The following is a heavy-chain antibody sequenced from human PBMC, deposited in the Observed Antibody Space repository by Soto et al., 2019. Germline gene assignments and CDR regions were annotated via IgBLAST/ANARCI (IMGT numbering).Heavy chain of an antibody. V-gene: IGHV3-23*01. CDR3: AKRTVGWYFDL. J-gene: IGHJ2*01. Sequence: PGGSLRLSCAASGVTFSSYSMNWVRQAPGKGLEWVSVISGSGGSTYYADAVKGRFTISRDNSKNTLYLQMNSLRAEDTAVYYCAKRTVGWYFDLWGRGTLVTVSS. CDR2: ISGSGGST. CDR1: GVTFSSYS. D-gene: IGHD4-17*01.